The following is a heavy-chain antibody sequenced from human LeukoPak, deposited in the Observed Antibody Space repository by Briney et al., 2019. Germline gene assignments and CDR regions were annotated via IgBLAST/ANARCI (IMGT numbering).Heavy chain of an antibody. V-gene: IGHV3-48*02. CDR3: ARKLGMGWYFDL. CDR2: ISPSSGTI. J-gene: IGHJ2*01. Sequence: PGGSLRLSCVASGFTFGSYSMNWVRQAPGKGLEWVSYISPSSGTIYYADSVRGRFTISRDNARNSLYLQMNSLRDEDTAVYYCARKLGMGWYFDLWGRGTLITVSS. CDR1: GFTFGSYS. D-gene: IGHD7-27*01.